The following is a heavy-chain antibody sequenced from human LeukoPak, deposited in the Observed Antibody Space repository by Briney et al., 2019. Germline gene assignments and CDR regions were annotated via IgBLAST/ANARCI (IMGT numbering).Heavy chain of an antibody. V-gene: IGHV1-2*02. J-gene: IGHJ4*02. D-gene: IGHD6-19*01. CDR2: INLNSGGT. CDR3: ARGDIAVAGFILY. CDR1: GYTFTGSY. Sequence: ASVKVSCKASGYTFTGSYMHWVRQAPGQGLEWMGWINLNSGGTNYAQKFQVRVTMTRDTSISTAYMELSRLRSDDTAVYYCARGDIAVAGFILYWGQGTLVTVSS.